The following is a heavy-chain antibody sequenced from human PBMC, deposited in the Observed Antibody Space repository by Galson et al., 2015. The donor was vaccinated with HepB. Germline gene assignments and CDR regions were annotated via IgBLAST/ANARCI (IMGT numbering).Heavy chain of an antibody. CDR1: GFSLSTSGVG. J-gene: IGHJ5*02. Sequence: PALVTPPQTLTLTCTFSGFSLSTSGVGVGWLRQPPGKALEWLALIYWDDDKRYSPSLKSRLTITKDTSKNEVVLTMTNMVPVDTATYYCAHRVDSHFWSGYYFNRDDNWFDPWGQGALVTVSS. V-gene: IGHV2-5*02. CDR2: IYWDDDK. D-gene: IGHD3-3*02. CDR3: AHRVDSHFWSGYYFNRDDNWFDP.